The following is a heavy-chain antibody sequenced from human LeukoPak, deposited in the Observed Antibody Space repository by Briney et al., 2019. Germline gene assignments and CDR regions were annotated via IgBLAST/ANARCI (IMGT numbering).Heavy chain of an antibody. CDR2: IKQDGSEK. D-gene: IGHD3-22*01. CDR1: GFTFSRYW. Sequence: GGSLRLSCAASGFTFSRYWMSWVRLAPGKELEWMASIKQDGSEKYYVDSVRGRFTISRDNAKNSLYLQMNSLRAEDTAVYYCARKSGYHDYWGQGTLVTVSS. J-gene: IGHJ4*02. CDR3: ARKSGYHDY. V-gene: IGHV3-7*01.